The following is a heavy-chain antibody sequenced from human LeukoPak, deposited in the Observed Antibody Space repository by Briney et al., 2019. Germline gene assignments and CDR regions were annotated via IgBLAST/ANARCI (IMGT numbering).Heavy chain of an antibody. CDR3: ARDGDSSGYYADY. V-gene: IGHV3-23*01. D-gene: IGHD3-22*01. CDR2: ISGSGGST. CDR1: GFTFSSYA. Sequence: GGSLRLSCAASGFTFSSYAMSWVRQAPGKGLEWVSAISGSGGSTYYADSVKGRFTISRDNSKNTLYLQMNSLRAEDTAVYYCARDGDSSGYYADYWGQGTLVTVSS. J-gene: IGHJ4*02.